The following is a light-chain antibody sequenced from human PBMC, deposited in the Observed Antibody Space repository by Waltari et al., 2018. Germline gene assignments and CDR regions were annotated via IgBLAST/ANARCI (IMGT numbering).Light chain of an antibody. Sequence: QSALTQPASVSGSPGQSITISCTGPSGDVGGYKSVSWYKQHPGKAPKLMIYDVSNRPSGVSDRFSGSKSGNTASLTISGLQAEDEADYYCSSYTSSSTLAFGGGTKLTVL. CDR1: SGDVGGYKS. CDR3: SSYTSSSTLA. CDR2: DVS. J-gene: IGLJ2*01. V-gene: IGLV2-14*03.